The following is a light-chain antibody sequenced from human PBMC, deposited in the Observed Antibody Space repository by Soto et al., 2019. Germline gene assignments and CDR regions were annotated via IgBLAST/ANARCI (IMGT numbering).Light chain of an antibody. Sequence: EIVMTQSPATLSVSPGVRATLSCRASQSVSNYLAWYQQRPGQPPRLLIYRASTRATGIAARFSGSGSGTEFSLTISSLQSEDFAVYYCQQYNTWPPRYTFGQGTKLEIK. V-gene: IGKV3-15*01. J-gene: IGKJ2*01. CDR1: QSVSNY. CDR3: QQYNTWPPRYT. CDR2: RAS.